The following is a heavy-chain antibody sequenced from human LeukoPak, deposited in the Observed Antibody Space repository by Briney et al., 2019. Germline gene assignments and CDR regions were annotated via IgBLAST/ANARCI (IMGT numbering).Heavy chain of an antibody. CDR1: GGTFSSYA. Sequence: GASVKVSCKASGGTFSSYAISWVRQAPGQGLEWMGWMNPNSGNTGYAQKFQGRVTMTRNTSISTAYMELNSLRSEDTAVYYCARGSSKYYDFWSGYYDYYYYYGMDVWGQGTTVTVSS. CDR3: ARGSSKYYDFWSGYYDYYYYYGMDV. D-gene: IGHD3-3*01. V-gene: IGHV1-8*02. CDR2: MNPNSGNT. J-gene: IGHJ6*02.